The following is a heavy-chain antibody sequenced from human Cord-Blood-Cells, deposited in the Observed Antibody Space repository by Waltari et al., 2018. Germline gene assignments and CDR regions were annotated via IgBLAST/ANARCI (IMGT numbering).Heavy chain of an antibody. CDR3: ARDLPRAPSANWGSGY. J-gene: IGHJ4*02. CDR1: GYTFTGYY. CDR2: INPNSGGT. D-gene: IGHD7-27*01. V-gene: IGHV1-2*02. Sequence: QVQLVQSGAEVKQPGASVKVSCKASGYTFTGYYMHWVPQAPGQGLEWMGWINPNSGGTNYAQKFPGRVTMTRDTSISTAYMELSRLRSDDTAVYYCARDLPRAPSANWGSGYWGQGTLVTVSS.